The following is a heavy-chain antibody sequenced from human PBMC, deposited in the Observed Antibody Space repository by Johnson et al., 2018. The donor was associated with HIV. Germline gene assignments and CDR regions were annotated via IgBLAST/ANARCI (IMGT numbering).Heavy chain of an antibody. D-gene: IGHD2-21*02. J-gene: IGHJ3*02. CDR1: GFIFSSYA. CDR2: ISYDGSNK. V-gene: IGHV3-30-3*02. Sequence: QVQLVESGGGVVQPGGSLRLSCVASGFIFSSYAMHWVRQAPGKGLEWVAVISYDGSNKYYADSVEGRFTISRDNSRNTLYLQMNSLRTEDTAVYYCAKVRCGGDCLDAFDIWGQGTMVTVSS. CDR3: AKVRCGGDCLDAFDI.